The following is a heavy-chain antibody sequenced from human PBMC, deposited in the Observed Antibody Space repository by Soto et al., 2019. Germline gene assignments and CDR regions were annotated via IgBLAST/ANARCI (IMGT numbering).Heavy chain of an antibody. V-gene: IGHV3-23*01. D-gene: IGHD6-19*01. Sequence: EVQLLESGGGFIQPGGSLTLSCGASGFTFSSYAMSWVRQAPGKGLEWVSSISGSGCDIYYADSVRGRFTISRDTSRNMLDLQMNSLRAEDTAVYYCAKIIREAGINYWGQGTLLTVSS. J-gene: IGHJ4*02. CDR2: ISGSGCDI. CDR3: AKIIREAGINY. CDR1: GFTFSSYA.